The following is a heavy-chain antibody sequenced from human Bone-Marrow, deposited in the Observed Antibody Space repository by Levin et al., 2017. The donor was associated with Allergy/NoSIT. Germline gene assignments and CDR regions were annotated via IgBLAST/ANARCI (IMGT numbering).Heavy chain of an antibody. D-gene: IGHD6-13*01. CDR1: GFTFSDYW. V-gene: IGHV3-74*03. J-gene: IGHJ4*02. Sequence: GGSLRLSCAVSGFTFSDYWMHWVRQAPGKGLVWVSRVDNDGSSTTYADSVKGRFTISRDNAKNTLYLQMNSLSVEDTAVYYCARESYSSTWYGADYWGQGTLVTVSS. CDR2: VDNDGSST. CDR3: ARESYSSTWYGADY.